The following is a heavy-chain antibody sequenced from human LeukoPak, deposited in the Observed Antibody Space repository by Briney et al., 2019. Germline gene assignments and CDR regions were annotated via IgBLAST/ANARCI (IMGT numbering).Heavy chain of an antibody. D-gene: IGHD2/OR15-2a*01. Sequence: GGSLRLSCAASGFTFSDHYMDWVRQAPGKGPEWVGRIRKKVNSYTTEYAATVKGRLTISRDDSKNSLYLQMNSLKTEDTAVYYCARGYCRSTTSCYFDYWGQGTLVTVSS. CDR2: IRKKVNSYTT. J-gene: IGHJ4*02. CDR3: ARGYCRSTTSCYFDY. V-gene: IGHV3-72*01. CDR1: GFTFSDHY.